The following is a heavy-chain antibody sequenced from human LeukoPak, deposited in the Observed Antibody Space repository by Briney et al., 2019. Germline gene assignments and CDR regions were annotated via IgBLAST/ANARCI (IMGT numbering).Heavy chain of an antibody. J-gene: IGHJ4*02. Sequence: PGGSLRLSCAASGFTFNNYAMTWVRQAPGKGLEWVAVIWYDGSSKYYADSVKGRFTISRDNSKNTLCLQMNSLRAEDTAMYYCAKAGFVGTNDFDYWGQGTLVTVSS. D-gene: IGHD1-26*01. V-gene: IGHV3-33*06. CDR1: GFTFNNYA. CDR2: IWYDGSSK. CDR3: AKAGFVGTNDFDY.